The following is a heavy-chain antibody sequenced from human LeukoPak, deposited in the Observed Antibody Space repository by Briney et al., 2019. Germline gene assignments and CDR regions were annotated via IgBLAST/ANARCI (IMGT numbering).Heavy chain of an antibody. Sequence: SETLSLTCAVYGGSFSGYYWSWIRKPPGKGLEWIGEINHSGSTNYNPSLKSRVTISVDTSKNQFSLKLSSVTAADTAVYYCASQDYYDSSGYYQKFDYWGQGTLVTVSS. CDR2: INHSGST. CDR1: GGSFSGYY. J-gene: IGHJ4*02. D-gene: IGHD3-22*01. CDR3: ASQDYYDSSGYYQKFDY. V-gene: IGHV4-34*01.